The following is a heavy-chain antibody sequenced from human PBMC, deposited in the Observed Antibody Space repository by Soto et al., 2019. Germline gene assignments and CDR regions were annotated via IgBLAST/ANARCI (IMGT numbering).Heavy chain of an antibody. Sequence: QVHLVQSGAEVKKPGASVKVSCKASGYTFTTYGISWVRQAPGQGLEWMGWISTYNGNTNYEQKLQGRVTMTTDTLTRTDYMERRSLRSDDTAVYYGARRVAYCSRGTCYHFDYWGQGTLVSLSS. J-gene: IGHJ4*02. CDR1: GYTFTTYG. D-gene: IGHD2-15*01. CDR2: ISTYNGNT. V-gene: IGHV1-18*04. CDR3: ARRVAYCSRGTCYHFDY.